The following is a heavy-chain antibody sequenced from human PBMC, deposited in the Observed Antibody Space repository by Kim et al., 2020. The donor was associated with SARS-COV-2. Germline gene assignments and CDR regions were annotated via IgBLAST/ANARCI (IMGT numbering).Heavy chain of an antibody. CDR2: IYSGGSSI. J-gene: IGHJ4*02. CDR1: GFTFSTYA. V-gene: IGHV3-23*03. D-gene: IGHD1-1*01. CDR3: AITTSGLIFDY. Sequence: GGSLRLSCAASGFTFSTYAMSWVRQAPGMGLEWVSNIYSGGSSIFYADSVKGRFTISRDNSKNTLYLQINSLRAEDTAVYYGAITTSGLIFDYWGQG.